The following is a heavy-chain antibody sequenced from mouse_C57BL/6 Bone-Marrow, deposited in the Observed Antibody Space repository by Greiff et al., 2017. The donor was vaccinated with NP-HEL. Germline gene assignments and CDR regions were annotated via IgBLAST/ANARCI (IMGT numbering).Heavy chain of an antibody. Sequence: VKLMESGPELVKPGASVKISCKASGYAFSSSWMNWVKQRPGKGLEWIGRIYPGDGDTNYNGKFKGKATLTADKSSSTAYMQLSSLTSEDSAVYFCARSPDGYYVAPFAYWGQGTLVTVSA. CDR2: IYPGDGDT. CDR1: GYAFSSSW. D-gene: IGHD2-3*01. V-gene: IGHV1-82*01. J-gene: IGHJ3*01. CDR3: ARSPDGYYVAPFAY.